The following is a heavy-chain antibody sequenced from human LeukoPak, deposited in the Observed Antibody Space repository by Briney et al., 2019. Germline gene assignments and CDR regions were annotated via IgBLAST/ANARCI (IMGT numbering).Heavy chain of an antibody. J-gene: IGHJ4*02. CDR2: IKQDGSEK. D-gene: IGHD3-10*01. CDR1: GFTLSSYW. CDR3: ARAGNYYGSGKID. Sequence: GGSLRLSCAASGFTLSSYWMSWVRQAPGKGLEWVANIKQDGSEKYYVDSVKGRFTISRDNAKNSLYLQMNSLRAEDTAVYYCARAGNYYGSGKIDWGQGTLVTVSS. V-gene: IGHV3-7*01.